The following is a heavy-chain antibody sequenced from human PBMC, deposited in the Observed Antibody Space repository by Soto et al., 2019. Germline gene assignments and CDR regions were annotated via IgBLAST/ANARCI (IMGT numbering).Heavy chain of an antibody. CDR3: ARGVRGVIANWFDP. J-gene: IGHJ5*02. V-gene: IGHV4-34*01. CDR2: INHSGST. Sequence: PSETLSLTCAVYGGSFSGYYWSWIRQPPGKGLEWIGEINHSGSTNYNPSLKSRVTISVDTSKNQFSLKLSSVTAADTAVYYCARGVRGVIANWFDPWGQGTLVTVSS. D-gene: IGHD3-10*01. CDR1: GGSFSGYY.